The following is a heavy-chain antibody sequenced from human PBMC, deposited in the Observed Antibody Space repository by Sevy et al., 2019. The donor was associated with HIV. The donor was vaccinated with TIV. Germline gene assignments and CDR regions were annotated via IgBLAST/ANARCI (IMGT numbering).Heavy chain of an antibody. V-gene: IGHV3-53*01. J-gene: IGHJ4*02. Sequence: GGSLRLSCAASGFTVSSNYMSWVRQAPGKGLEWVSVIYSGGSTYYADSVKGRFTISRDNSKNTLYLQMNSLRAEDTAVYYCARFRPVIRYFHYWGQGTLVTVSS. D-gene: IGHD2-21*01. CDR2: IYSGGST. CDR1: GFTVSSNY. CDR3: ARFRPVIRYFHY.